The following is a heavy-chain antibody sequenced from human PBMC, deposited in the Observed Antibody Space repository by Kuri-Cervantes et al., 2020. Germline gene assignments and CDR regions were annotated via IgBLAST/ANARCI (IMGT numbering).Heavy chain of an antibody. D-gene: IGHD4-17*01. CDR1: GFTFSSYA. V-gene: IGHV3-23*01. CDR2: ISGSGGST. CDR3: AKMGVSGDHTRSAFDI. J-gene: IGHJ3*02. Sequence: GESLKISCAASGFTFSSYAMSWVRQAPGKGLEWVSAISGSGGSTYYADSVKGRFTISRDNSKNTLYLQMNSLRDEDTAVYYCAKMGVSGDHTRSAFDIWGPGTMVTVSS.